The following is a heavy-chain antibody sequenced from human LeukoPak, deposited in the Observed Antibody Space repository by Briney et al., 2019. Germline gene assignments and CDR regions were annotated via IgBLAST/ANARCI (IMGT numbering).Heavy chain of an antibody. CDR3: ATNKDWAEAD. V-gene: IGHV4-59*03. Sequence: PSETLSLTCSVSDGSIRTYYWSWIRQSPGQGLEWIVNIYYRGDINYNPSLKSRVIISIDTSKNQFSLKVTSLTAADTAVYYCATNKDWAEADWGQGTLVIVSS. J-gene: IGHJ4*02. CDR1: DGSIRTYY. D-gene: IGHD3/OR15-3a*01. CDR2: IYYRGDI.